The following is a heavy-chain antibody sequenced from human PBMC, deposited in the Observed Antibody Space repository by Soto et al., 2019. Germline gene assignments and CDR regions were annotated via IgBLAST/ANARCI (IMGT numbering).Heavy chain of an antibody. V-gene: IGHV4-39*01. D-gene: IGHD5-18*01. J-gene: IGHJ6*02. CDR3: ARRDTPEEGDV. CDR2: IYYSGST. CDR1: GGSISSSSYY. Sequence: QLQLQESGPGLVKPSETLSLTCTVSGGSISSSSYYWGWIRQPPGKGLEWIGSIYYSGSTYYNPSLKGRVTISVDTSKNQFSLKLSSVTAADTAVYYCARRDTPEEGDVWGQGTTVTVSS.